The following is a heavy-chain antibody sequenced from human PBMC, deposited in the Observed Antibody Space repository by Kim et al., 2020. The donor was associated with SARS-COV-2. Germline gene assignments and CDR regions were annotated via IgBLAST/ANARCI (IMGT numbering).Heavy chain of an antibody. D-gene: IGHD2-15*01. CDR1: GGFINSYY. J-gene: IGHJ4*01. CDR2: VYHSGST. Sequence: SETLSLTCTVSGGFINSYYWTWIRQSPGKGLEWIGYVYHSGSTNYNPSLKSRVTILVDTSKNQFSLKMSSVTAADTAVYYCARRFCSGGSCYGVGGYYF. CDR3: ARRFCSGGSCYGVGGYYF. V-gene: IGHV4-59*13.